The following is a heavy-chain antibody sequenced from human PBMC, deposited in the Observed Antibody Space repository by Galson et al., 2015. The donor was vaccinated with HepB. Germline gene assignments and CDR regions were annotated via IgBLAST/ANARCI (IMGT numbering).Heavy chain of an antibody. CDR3: AKDIAHGGELLSGGIDY. CDR1: GFTFDDYA. Sequence: SLRLSCAASGFTFDDYAMHWVRQAPGKGLEWVSGISWNSGSIGYADSVKGRFTISRDNAKNSLYLQMNSLRAEDTALYYCAKDIAHGGELLSGGIDYWGQGTLVTVSS. J-gene: IGHJ4*02. V-gene: IGHV3-9*01. D-gene: IGHD1-26*01. CDR2: ISWNSGSI.